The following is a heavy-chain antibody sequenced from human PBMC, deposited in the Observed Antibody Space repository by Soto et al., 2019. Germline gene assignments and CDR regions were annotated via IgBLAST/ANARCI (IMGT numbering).Heavy chain of an antibody. D-gene: IGHD3-22*01. CDR1: GFTFSTYW. CDR2: IKPDGSEK. J-gene: IGHJ3*02. V-gene: IGHV3-7*04. CDR3: GRGDYYDTSGPFSDAFDI. Sequence: PGGSLRLSCAASGFTFSTYWMSWVRQAPGKGLEWVANIKPDGSEKWYVDSVKGRFTISRDNAKNSLYLQMNSLRAEDTAVYYCGRGDYYDTSGPFSDAFDIWGQGTMVTVSS.